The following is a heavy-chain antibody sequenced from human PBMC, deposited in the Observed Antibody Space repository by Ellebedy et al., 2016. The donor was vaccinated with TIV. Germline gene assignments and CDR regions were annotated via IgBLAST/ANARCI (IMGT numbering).Heavy chain of an antibody. CDR2: IHTVGDT. D-gene: IGHD1-20*01. J-gene: IGHJ3*02. CDR3: ARRITGTYGDDALDI. Sequence: GGSLRLSCAASGFTFSYTYMSWVRQAPGKGLEWVSVIHTVGDTYYADSVKGRFTISRDSSKNTLYLQMNSLRAEDTAVYYCARRITGTYGDDALDIWGQGTMVTVSS. V-gene: IGHV3-53*01. CDR1: GFTFSYTY.